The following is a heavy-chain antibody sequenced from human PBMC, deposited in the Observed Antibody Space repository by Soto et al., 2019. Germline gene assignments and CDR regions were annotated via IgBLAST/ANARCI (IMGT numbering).Heavy chain of an antibody. CDR3: ATYTGSYYHYGMDV. J-gene: IGHJ6*02. V-gene: IGHV3-21*01. Sequence: PGGSLRLSCAASGLTFSSYSMNWVRQAPGKGLEWVSSISSGSSYIYYADSVKGRFTISRDNAHNSLYLQMNSLRAEDTAVYYCATYTGSYYHYGMDVWGQGTTVTVSS. CDR1: GLTFSSYS. CDR2: ISSGSSYI. D-gene: IGHD5-12*01.